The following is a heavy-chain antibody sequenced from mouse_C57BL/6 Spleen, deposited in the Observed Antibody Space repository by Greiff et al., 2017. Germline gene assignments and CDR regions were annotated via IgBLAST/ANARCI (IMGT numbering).Heavy chain of an antibody. D-gene: IGHD2-5*01. Sequence: VQLQQSGPELVKPGASVKISCKASGYTFTDYYMNWVKQSHGKSLEWIGDINPNNGGTSYNQKFKGKATLTVDKSSSTAYMELRSLTSEDSAVYYCARERDSNYAFDYWGQGTTLTVSS. CDR1: GYTFTDYY. CDR2: INPNNGGT. J-gene: IGHJ2*01. CDR3: ARERDSNYAFDY. V-gene: IGHV1-26*01.